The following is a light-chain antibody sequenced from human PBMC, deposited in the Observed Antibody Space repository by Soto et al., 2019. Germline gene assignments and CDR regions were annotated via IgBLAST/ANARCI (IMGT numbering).Light chain of an antibody. Sequence: EIVLTQSPGTLSLSPGEGGTLSCRASQSISSSYLAWYQQKPGQAPRVLIYGTSSRATGIPDRFSGSGSGTDFTLTISRLEPEDFAVYYCQQYTTSSWTFGQGTKVEIE. CDR1: QSISSSY. CDR2: GTS. V-gene: IGKV3-20*01. J-gene: IGKJ1*01. CDR3: QQYTTSSWT.